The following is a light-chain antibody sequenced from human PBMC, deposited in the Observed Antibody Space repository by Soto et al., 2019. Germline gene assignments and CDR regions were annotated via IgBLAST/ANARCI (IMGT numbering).Light chain of an antibody. Sequence: DIQMTKSPSPLSASIGDRVTITCRARQSIDNRLAWYQQKPGKAPKFLIYDASSLESGVPSRFSGSGSGTEFTLTISSLQPDDFATYYCQQYNSYSYTFGQGTKLEIK. V-gene: IGKV1-5*01. CDR3: QQYNSYSYT. CDR1: QSIDNR. CDR2: DAS. J-gene: IGKJ2*01.